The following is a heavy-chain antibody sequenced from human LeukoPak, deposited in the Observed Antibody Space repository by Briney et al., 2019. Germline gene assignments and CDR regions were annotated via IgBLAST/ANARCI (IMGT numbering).Heavy chain of an antibody. D-gene: IGHD4-17*01. CDR3: ARETTVTPQDY. J-gene: IGHJ4*02. CDR1: GFTFSSYS. V-gene: IGHV3-48*01. Sequence: GGSLRLSCAASGFTFSSYSMNWVRQAPGKGLEWVSYISSSSSTIYYADSVKGRFTISRDNAKNSLYLQMNSLRAEDTAVYYCARETTVTPQDYWGQGTLVTVSS. CDR2: ISSSSSTI.